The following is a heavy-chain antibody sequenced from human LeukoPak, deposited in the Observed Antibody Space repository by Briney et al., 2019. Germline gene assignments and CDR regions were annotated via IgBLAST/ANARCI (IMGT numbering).Heavy chain of an antibody. J-gene: IGHJ2*01. D-gene: IGHD4-17*01. CDR1: GYTFTGYY. CDR2: INPNSGGT. V-gene: IGHV1-2*02. Sequence: GASVTVSCKASGYTFTGYYMHWVRQAPGQGLEWMGWINPNSGGTNYAQKFQGRVTMTRDTSISTAYMELSRLRSDDTAVYYCARGDYVPYWYFDLWGRGTLVTVSS. CDR3: ARGDYVPYWYFDL.